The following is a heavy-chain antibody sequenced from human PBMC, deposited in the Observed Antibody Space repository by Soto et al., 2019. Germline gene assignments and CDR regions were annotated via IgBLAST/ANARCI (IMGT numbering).Heavy chain of an antibody. V-gene: IGHV3-23*01. CDR1: GFTFSSYS. CDR3: TKSRRGILMVYGFGGMDV. CDR2: ISGSGDGT. Sequence: VGSLRLSCAASGFTFSSYSMSWVRQAPGKGLEWVASISGSGDGTYYGDSVKGRFTISRDSSSSTLYLQMNNLRGEDTAVYFCTKSRRGILMVYGFGGMDVWGQGTTVTV. D-gene: IGHD2-8*01. J-gene: IGHJ6*02.